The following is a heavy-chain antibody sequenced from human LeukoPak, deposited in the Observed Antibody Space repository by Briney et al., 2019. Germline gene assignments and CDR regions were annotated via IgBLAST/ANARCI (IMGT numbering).Heavy chain of an antibody. CDR3: AREGLRTERSDTDAFDI. J-gene: IGHJ3*02. V-gene: IGHV3-21*01. D-gene: IGHD3-3*01. Sequence: GGSLRLSCAASGFTFSTYTINWVRQAPGKGLEWVSSISSNGYYIYYAGSVRGRFTISRDNAKNSLYLQMHSLRAEDTALYYCAREGLRTERSDTDAFDIWGQGTMVTVSS. CDR1: GFTFSTYT. CDR2: ISSNGYYI.